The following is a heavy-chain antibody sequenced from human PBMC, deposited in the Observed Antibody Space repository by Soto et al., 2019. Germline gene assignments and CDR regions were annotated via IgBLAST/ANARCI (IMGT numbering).Heavy chain of an antibody. CDR1: GFTFSSFA. Sequence: SGGSLRLSCAASGFTFSSFAMHWARQAPGKGLEWVALISYDEYNKDYADSVKGRFTISRDNSKDTLFLQMNSLRAEDTAVYYCVRDLKLGFHGSKSYFDYWGQGTLVTVSS. J-gene: IGHJ4*02. CDR2: ISYDEYNK. CDR3: VRDLKLGFHGSKSYFDY. V-gene: IGHV3-30-3*01. D-gene: IGHD2-2*01.